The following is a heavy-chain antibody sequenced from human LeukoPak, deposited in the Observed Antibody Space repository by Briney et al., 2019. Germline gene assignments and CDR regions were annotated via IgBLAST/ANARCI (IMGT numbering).Heavy chain of an antibody. CDR1: GGSISSYY. J-gene: IGHJ4*02. Sequence: SETLFLTCTVSGGSISSYYWSWIRQPPGKGLEWIGYIYYSGSTNYNPSLKSRVTISVDTSKNQFSLKLSSVTAADTAVYYCASLRFYGSGSYYRKYYFDYWGQGTLVTVSS. D-gene: IGHD3-10*01. CDR2: IYYSGST. CDR3: ASLRFYGSGSYYRKYYFDY. V-gene: IGHV4-59*01.